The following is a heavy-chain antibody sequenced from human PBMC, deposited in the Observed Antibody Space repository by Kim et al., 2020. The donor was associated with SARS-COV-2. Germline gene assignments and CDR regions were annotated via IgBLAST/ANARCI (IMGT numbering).Heavy chain of an antibody. V-gene: IGHV4-31*03. Sequence: SETLSLTCTVSGGSISSGGYYWSWIRQHPGKGLEWIGYIYYSGSTYYNPSLKSRVTISVDTSKNQFSLKLSSVTAADTAVYYCARDSVGGGTVYWGQGTLVTVSS. CDR1: GGSISSGGYY. D-gene: IGHD3-16*01. CDR2: IYYSGST. J-gene: IGHJ4*02. CDR3: ARDSVGGGTVY.